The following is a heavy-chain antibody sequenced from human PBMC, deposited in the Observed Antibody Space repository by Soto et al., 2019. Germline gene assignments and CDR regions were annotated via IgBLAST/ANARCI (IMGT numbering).Heavy chain of an antibody. CDR3: AGGGRGSGLSGLDV. J-gene: IGHJ6*02. CDR1: GGSINSYY. V-gene: IGHV4-59*01. Sequence: QVQLQESGPGLVKPSETLSLTCTVSGGSINSYYWNWIRQPPGKGLEWIGFISYKGTTSYNPSLQSRTTIAVDTSKNQFSQKLTSVTAADTAVYYGAGGGRGSGLSGLDVWGQGTTVTVSS. D-gene: IGHD3-10*01. CDR2: ISYKGTT.